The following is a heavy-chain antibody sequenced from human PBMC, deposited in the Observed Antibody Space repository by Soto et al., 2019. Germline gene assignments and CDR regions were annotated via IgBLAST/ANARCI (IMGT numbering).Heavy chain of an antibody. CDR2: IYYSGST. D-gene: IGHD1-20*01. CDR3: ARYNWKQGGWFDP. J-gene: IGHJ5*02. CDR1: GGSVSSGSYY. V-gene: IGHV4-61*01. Sequence: QVQLQESSPGLVKPSETLSLTCTVSGGSVSSGSYYXXWIRXPPGKGLEWIGYIYYSGSTNYNPSLKSRVTISVDTSKNQFSLKLSSVTAADTAVYYCARYNWKQGGWFDPWGQGTLVTVSS.